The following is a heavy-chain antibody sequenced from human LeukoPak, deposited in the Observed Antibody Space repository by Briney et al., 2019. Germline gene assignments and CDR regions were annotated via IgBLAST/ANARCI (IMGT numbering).Heavy chain of an antibody. Sequence: PGGSLRLSCAASGFTFSSYGMSWVRQAPGKGLEWVSAISGSGGSTYYADSVKGRFTISRDNSKNTLYLQMNSLRAEDTAVYYCAKDVEFGSGTPLAYWGQGTQVTVSS. D-gene: IGHD3-10*01. CDR2: ISGSGGST. J-gene: IGHJ4*02. V-gene: IGHV3-23*01. CDR1: GFTFSSYG. CDR3: AKDVEFGSGTPLAY.